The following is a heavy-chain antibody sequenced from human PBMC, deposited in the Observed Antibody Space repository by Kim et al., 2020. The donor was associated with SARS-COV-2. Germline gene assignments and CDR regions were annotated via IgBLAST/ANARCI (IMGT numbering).Heavy chain of an antibody. D-gene: IGHD3-10*01. V-gene: IGHV4-59*01. CDR1: GGSISSYY. CDR3: ARDRGRFGRTYGMDV. CDR2: IYYSGST. J-gene: IGHJ6*02. Sequence: SETLSLTCTVSGGSISSYYWSWIRQPPGKGLEWIGYIYYSGSTNYNPSLKSRVTISVDTSKNQFSLKLSSVTAADTAVYYCARDRGRFGRTYGMDVWGQGTTVTVSS.